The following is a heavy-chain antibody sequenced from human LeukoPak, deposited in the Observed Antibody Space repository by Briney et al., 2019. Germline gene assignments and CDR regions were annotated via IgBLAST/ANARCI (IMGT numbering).Heavy chain of an antibody. J-gene: IGHJ4*02. D-gene: IGHD6-13*01. CDR3: ARRAAAAYYFDY. Sequence: PSETLSLTCAVYGGSFSGYYWSWIRQPPGKGLEWIGEINHSGSTNYNPSLKSRVTISVDTFKNQFSLKLSSVTAADTAVYYCARRAAAAYYFDYWSQGTLVTVSS. V-gene: IGHV4-34*01. CDR2: INHSGST. CDR1: GGSFSGYY.